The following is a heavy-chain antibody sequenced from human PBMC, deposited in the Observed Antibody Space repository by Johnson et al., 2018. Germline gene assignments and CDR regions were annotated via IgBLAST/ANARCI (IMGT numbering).Heavy chain of an antibody. Sequence: QVQLVESGGGVVQPGRSLRLSCAASGFTFSSYGMHWVRQAPGKGLEWVAVISYDGHNKYSADSVKGRFTISRDKSKNTLYLQMHSLTPEDTAVYYCAKDRSRGQLGGGYYGMDVWGQGTTVTVSS. CDR1: GFTFSSYG. D-gene: IGHD6-6*01. CDR2: ISYDGHNK. J-gene: IGHJ6*02. CDR3: AKDRSRGQLGGGYYGMDV. V-gene: IGHV3-30*18.